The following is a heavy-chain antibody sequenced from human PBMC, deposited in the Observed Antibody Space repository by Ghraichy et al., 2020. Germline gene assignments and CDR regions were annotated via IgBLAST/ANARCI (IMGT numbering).Heavy chain of an antibody. J-gene: IGHJ4*02. Sequence: LSLTCAASGFTVSSNYMSWVRQAPGKGLEWVSVIYSGGSTYYADSVKGRFTISRDNSKNTLYLQMNSLRAEDTAVYYCASAPQRGGYSSWYFFYFDYWGQGTLVTISS. CDR1: GFTVSSNY. V-gene: IGHV3-53*01. CDR2: IYSGGST. CDR3: ASAPQRGGYSSWYFFYFDY. D-gene: IGHD6-13*01.